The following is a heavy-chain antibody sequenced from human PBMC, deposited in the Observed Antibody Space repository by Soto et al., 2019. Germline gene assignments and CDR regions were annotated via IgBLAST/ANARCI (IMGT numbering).Heavy chain of an antibody. CDR2: IYYSGGT. V-gene: IGHV4-39*01. CDR1: GGSISSSCCY. CDR3: ARLYASGTYFVDY. J-gene: IGHJ4*02. Sequence: SETLSLTCTVSGGSISSSCCYWGWIRQPPGKGLEWIATIYYSGGTYYNPSLKSRVTTSVDTSKNQFSLKLNSATAADTALYYCARLYASGTYFVDYWGQGTLVTVSS. D-gene: IGHD3-10*01.